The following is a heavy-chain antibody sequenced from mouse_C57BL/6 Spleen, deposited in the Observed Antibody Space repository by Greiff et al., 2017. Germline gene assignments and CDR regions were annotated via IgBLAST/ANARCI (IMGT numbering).Heavy chain of an antibody. CDR1: GYAFSSSW. CDR3: VYYDYDWYFDV. D-gene: IGHD2-4*01. J-gene: IGHJ1*03. Sequence: VQLQQSGPELVKPGASVKISCKASGYAFSSSWMNWVKQRPGKGLEWIGRIYPGDGDTNYNGKFKGKATLTADKSSSTAYMQLSSLTSEDSAVYFCVYYDYDWYFDVWGTGTTVTVSS. CDR2: IYPGDGDT. V-gene: IGHV1-82*01.